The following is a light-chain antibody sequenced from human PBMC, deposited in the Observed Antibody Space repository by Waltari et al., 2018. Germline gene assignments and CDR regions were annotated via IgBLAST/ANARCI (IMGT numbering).Light chain of an antibody. CDR2: WAS. V-gene: IGKV4-1*01. CDR3: QQYYNTPLT. Sequence: IVMTQSPDSLAVSLGERATINCKSSQTVLYSSNNKNHLAWYQQKPRQPPKLPIYWASTRESGVPDRFSGSGSGTDFTLTISSLQAEDVAVYYCQQYYNTPLTFGGGTKVEIK. J-gene: IGKJ4*01. CDR1: QTVLYSSNNKNH.